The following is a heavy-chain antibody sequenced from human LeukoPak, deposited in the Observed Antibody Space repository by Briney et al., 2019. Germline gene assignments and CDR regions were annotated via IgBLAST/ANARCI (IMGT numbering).Heavy chain of an antibody. CDR2: IYYSGST. J-gene: IGHJ4*02. D-gene: IGHD5-24*01. CDR1: GGSISSYY. CDR3: ARHATDGYNFGGPQDVDY. V-gene: IGHV4-59*08. Sequence: SETLSLTCTVSGGSISSYYWSWIRQPPGKGLEWLGYIYYSGSTNYNPSLKSRVTISVDTSKNQFSLKLSSVTAADTAVYYCARHATDGYNFGGPQDVDYWGQGALVTVSS.